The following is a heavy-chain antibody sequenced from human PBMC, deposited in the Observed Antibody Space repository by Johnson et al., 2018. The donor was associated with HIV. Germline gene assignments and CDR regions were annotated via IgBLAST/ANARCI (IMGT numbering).Heavy chain of an antibody. CDR3: ARPGYYDSSGLDAFDI. D-gene: IGHD3-22*01. J-gene: IGHJ3*02. CDR1: EFTVSSNY. V-gene: IGHV3-11*04. Sequence: QVQLVESGGGLIQPGGSLRLSCAASEFTVSSNYMSWVRQAPGKGLEWVSYISSSGSTIYYADSVKGRFTISRDNAKNSLYLQMNSLRDEDTAVYYCARPGYYDSSGLDAFDIWGQGTMVTVSS. CDR2: ISSSGSTI.